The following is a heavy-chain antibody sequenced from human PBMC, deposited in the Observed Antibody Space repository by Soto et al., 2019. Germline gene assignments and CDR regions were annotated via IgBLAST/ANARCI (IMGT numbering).Heavy chain of an antibody. V-gene: IGHV4-39*01. Sequence: SETLSLTCTVSGGSISSYYGGWIRQPPGKGLEWIGSIYYSGSTYYNPSLKSRVTISVDTSKNQFSLKLSSVTAADTAVYYCGRLTVVPAAAGLFNWFDPWGQGTLVTVSS. CDR1: GGSISSYY. CDR3: GRLTVVPAAAGLFNWFDP. CDR2: IYYSGST. J-gene: IGHJ5*02. D-gene: IGHD2-2*01.